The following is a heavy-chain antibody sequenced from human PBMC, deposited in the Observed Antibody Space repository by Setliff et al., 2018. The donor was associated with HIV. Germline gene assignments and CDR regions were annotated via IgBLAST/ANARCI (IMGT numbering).Heavy chain of an antibody. CDR1: GVSTISSSSSYY. CDR2: ISHSGNT. D-gene: IGHD3-10*01. V-gene: IGHV4-39*01. J-gene: IGHJ4*02. CDR3: ARRVILSYGYYFDY. Sequence: PSETLSLTCIVSGVSTISSSSSYYWGWIRQPPGKGLEWIGYISHSGNTYYNPSLKSRVTISVDTSKNQFSLKLSSVTAADTAVYHCARRVILSYGYYFDYWGQGTLVTVSS.